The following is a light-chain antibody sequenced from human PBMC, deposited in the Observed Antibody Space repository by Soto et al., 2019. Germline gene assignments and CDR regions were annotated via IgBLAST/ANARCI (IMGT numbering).Light chain of an antibody. Sequence: EIVLTQSPGTLSLSPGERVTLSRRASQSVNSSYLAWYQHKHGQAPRLLIYGASTRANGIPDRFSCSGSGKDLSVGIARLEPGDFAVYYCQQYGNSPQTVGQGTKVDIK. CDR3: QQYGNSPQT. CDR2: GAS. J-gene: IGKJ1*01. CDR1: QSVNSSY. V-gene: IGKV3-20*01.